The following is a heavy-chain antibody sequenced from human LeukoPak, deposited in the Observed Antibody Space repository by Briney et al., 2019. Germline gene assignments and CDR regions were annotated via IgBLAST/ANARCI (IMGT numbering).Heavy chain of an antibody. D-gene: IGHD6-19*01. V-gene: IGHV3-21*01. CDR2: ISSSSSYI. J-gene: IGHJ4*02. CDR1: GFTFSSYS. CDR3: ARAGYSSGWYVDYFDY. Sequence: GESLRLSYAASGFTFSSYSMNWVRQAPGKGLEWASSISSSSSYIYYADSVKGRFTISRDNAKNSLYLQMNSLRAEDTAVYYCARAGYSSGWYVDYFDYWGQGTLVTVSS.